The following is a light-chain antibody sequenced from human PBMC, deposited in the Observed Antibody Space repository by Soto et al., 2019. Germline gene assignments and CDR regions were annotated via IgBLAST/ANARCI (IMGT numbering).Light chain of an antibody. CDR3: QQVESYPST. CDR1: QSISSF. CDR2: AAS. J-gene: IGKJ4*01. V-gene: IGKV1-9*01. Sequence: IQLTQTPSSLSASVGDRVTITCRASQSISSFLAWYQQKPGKAPKLLIYAASSLQSGVPSRFSGSGFGTDFTLTIISLQPEDFSTYYCQQVESYPSTFGGGTKVEMK.